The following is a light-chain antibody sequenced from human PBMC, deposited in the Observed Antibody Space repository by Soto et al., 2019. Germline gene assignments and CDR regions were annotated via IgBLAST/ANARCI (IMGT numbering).Light chain of an antibody. CDR2: MGF. J-gene: IGKJ1*01. CDR3: MQALQTPRT. CDR1: QSLLHKNGNNY. V-gene: IGKV2-28*01. Sequence: DIVMTQSPLSLPVTPGEAASISCRSSQSLLHKNGNNYFNWYLQKPGQSPQLLIYMGFKRASGVPDRFSGSGSGTDFTLKITRVEAEDAGIYYCMQALQTPRTFGQGTKVEIK.